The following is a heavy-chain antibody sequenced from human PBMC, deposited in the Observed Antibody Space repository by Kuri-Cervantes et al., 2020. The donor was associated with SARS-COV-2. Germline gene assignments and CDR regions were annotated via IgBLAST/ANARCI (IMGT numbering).Heavy chain of an antibody. CDR3: ARVGPALYCSSTSCYSRNYYHYMDV. CDR1: GYTFTSYD. J-gene: IGHJ6*03. V-gene: IGHV1-8*02. Sequence: ASVKVSCKASGYTFTSYDINWVRQATGQGLEWMGWMNPNSGNTGYAQKFQGRVTMTRNTSISTAYMELSSLRSEDTAVYYCARVGPALYCSSTSCYSRNYYHYMDVWGKGTTVTVSS. CDR2: MNPNSGNT. D-gene: IGHD2-2*01.